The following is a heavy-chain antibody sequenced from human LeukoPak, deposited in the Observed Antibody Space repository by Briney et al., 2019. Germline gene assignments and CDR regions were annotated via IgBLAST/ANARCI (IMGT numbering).Heavy chain of an antibody. V-gene: IGHV4-39*07. CDR1: GGSISSSSYY. CDR3: ARDTQGYSYVIFDY. CDR2: IYYSGST. D-gene: IGHD5-18*01. Sequence: SETLSLTCTVSGGSISSSSYYWGWIRQPPGKGLEWIGSIYYSGSTYYNPSLKSRVTISVDTSKNQFSLKLSSVTAADTAVYYCARDTQGYSYVIFDYWGQGTLVTVSS. J-gene: IGHJ4*02.